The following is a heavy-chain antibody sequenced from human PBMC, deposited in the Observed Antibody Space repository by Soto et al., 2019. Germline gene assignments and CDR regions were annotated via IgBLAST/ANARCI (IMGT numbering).Heavy chain of an antibody. CDR1: GVTFSSYT. V-gene: IGHV1-69*02. CDR2: IIPILGIA. D-gene: IGHD3-10*01. CDR3: ARGSNYYGSGSFTEPASL. Sequence: SVKVSCEASGVTFSSYTISCVRQAPGQGLEWMGRIIPILGIANYAQKFQGRVTITADKSTSTAYMELSSLGSEDTAVYYCARGSNYYGSGSFTEPASLWGQGTLVTVSS. J-gene: IGHJ4*02.